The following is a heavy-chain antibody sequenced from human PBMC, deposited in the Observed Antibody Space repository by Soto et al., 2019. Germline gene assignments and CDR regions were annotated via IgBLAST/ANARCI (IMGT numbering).Heavy chain of an antibody. J-gene: IGHJ4*02. Sequence: ASETLSLTCTVSGGSISSYYWSWIRQPPGKGLEWIGYIYYSRSTNYNPSLKSRVTISVDTSKNQFSLKLSSVTAADTAVYYCARQSRDGYNLFDYWGQGTLVTVSS. CDR2: IYYSRST. CDR1: GGSISSYY. D-gene: IGHD5-12*01. V-gene: IGHV4-59*08. CDR3: ARQSRDGYNLFDY.